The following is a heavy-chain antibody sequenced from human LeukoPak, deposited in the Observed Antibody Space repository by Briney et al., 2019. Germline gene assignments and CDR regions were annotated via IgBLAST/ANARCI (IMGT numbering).Heavy chain of an antibody. J-gene: IGHJ6*02. D-gene: IGHD5-18*01. Sequence: GASVKVSCKASGYTLTSYGISWVRQAPGQGLEWMGWISAYNGNTNYAQKLQGRVTMTTDASTSTAYMELRSLGSDDTALYYCARDGGYGRRYYHHYGMEVWGQGTTVTVSS. V-gene: IGHV1-18*01. CDR1: GYTLTSYG. CDR3: ARDGGYGRRYYHHYGMEV. CDR2: ISAYNGNT.